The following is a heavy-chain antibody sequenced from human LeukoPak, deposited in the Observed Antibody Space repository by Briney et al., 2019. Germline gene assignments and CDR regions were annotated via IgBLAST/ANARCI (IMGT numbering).Heavy chain of an antibody. D-gene: IGHD2-2*01. CDR1: GYSFTSYW. CDR3: ARHPDIVVVPAGNWFDP. CDR2: IYPGDSDT. V-gene: IGHV5-51*01. J-gene: IGHJ5*02. Sequence: PGESLKISCKGSGYSFTSYWIGWVRQMPGKGLEWMGIIYPGDSDTRYSPSFQGQVTISADKSISTAYLQWSSLKASDTAMYYCARHPDIVVVPAGNWFDPWGQGILVTVSS.